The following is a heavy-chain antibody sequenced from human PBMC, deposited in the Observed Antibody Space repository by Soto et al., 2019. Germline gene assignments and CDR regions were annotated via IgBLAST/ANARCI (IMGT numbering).Heavy chain of an antibody. CDR1: GFTFSSYS. Sequence: EVQLVESGGGLVKPGGSLRLSCAASGFTFSSYSMNWVRQAPGKGLEWVSSISSSSSYIYYADSVKGRFTISRDNAKISLYLQMNSLRADDTAVYYCARDWHDCSGGSCYPPPFVYWGQGTLVTVSS. CDR3: ARDWHDCSGGSCYPPPFVY. J-gene: IGHJ4*02. CDR2: ISSSSSYI. V-gene: IGHV3-21*01. D-gene: IGHD2-15*01.